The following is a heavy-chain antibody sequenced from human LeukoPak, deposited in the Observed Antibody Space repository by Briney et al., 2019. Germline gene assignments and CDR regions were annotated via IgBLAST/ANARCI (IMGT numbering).Heavy chain of an antibody. CDR2: IYHSGST. D-gene: IGHD3-16*02. Sequence: SETLSLTCTVSGGSISSGGYYWSWIRQPPGKGLEWIGYIYHSGSTYYNPSLKSRVTISVDRSKNQFSLKLSSVTAADTAVYYCARGAANYVWGSYRLNWFDPWGQGTLVTVSS. V-gene: IGHV4-30-2*01. CDR3: ARGAANYVWGSYRLNWFDP. CDR1: GGSISSGGYY. J-gene: IGHJ5*02.